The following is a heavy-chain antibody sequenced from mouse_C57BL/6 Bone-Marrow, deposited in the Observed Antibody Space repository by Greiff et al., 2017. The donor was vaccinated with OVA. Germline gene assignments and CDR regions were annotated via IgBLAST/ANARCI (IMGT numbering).Heavy chain of an antibody. CDR3: TRGGPTMIPRRYFDY. CDR1: GYTFTSYW. D-gene: IGHD2-4*01. CDR2: IYPGNSDT. Sequence: VQLQQSGTVLARPGASVKMSCKPSGYTFTSYWMHWVNQRPGQGLEWIGAIYPGNSDTSYNQKFKGKAKLTAVTSASTAYMELSSLTNEDSAVYYCTRGGPTMIPRRYFDYWGQGTTLTVSS. J-gene: IGHJ2*01. V-gene: IGHV1-5*01.